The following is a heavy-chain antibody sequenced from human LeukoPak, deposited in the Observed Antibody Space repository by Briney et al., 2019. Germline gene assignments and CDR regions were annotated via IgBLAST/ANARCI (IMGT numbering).Heavy chain of an antibody. Sequence: ASVKVSCKVSGYTLTALSMHWVRQAPGKGLEWMGGFDPEDGETIYAQKFQGRVTMTEDTSTDTAYMELSSLRSEDTAVYYCAARIAAAGFHYYYYGMDVWGQGTTVTVSS. CDR2: FDPEDGET. V-gene: IGHV1-24*01. D-gene: IGHD6-13*01. CDR3: AARIAAAGFHYYYYGMDV. CDR1: GYTLTALS. J-gene: IGHJ6*02.